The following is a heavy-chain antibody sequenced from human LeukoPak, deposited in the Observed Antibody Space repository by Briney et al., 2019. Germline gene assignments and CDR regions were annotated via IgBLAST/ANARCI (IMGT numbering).Heavy chain of an antibody. Sequence: SGTLSLTCAVSGGSISSSNWWSWVRQPPGKGLEWIGEIYHSGSTNYNPSLKSRVTISVDKSKNQFSLKLSSVTAADTAVYYCARDAADCSSTSCYYDYWGQGTLVTVSS. CDR3: ARDAADCSSTSCYYDY. D-gene: IGHD2-2*01. J-gene: IGHJ4*02. CDR1: GGSISSSNW. CDR2: IYHSGST. V-gene: IGHV4-4*02.